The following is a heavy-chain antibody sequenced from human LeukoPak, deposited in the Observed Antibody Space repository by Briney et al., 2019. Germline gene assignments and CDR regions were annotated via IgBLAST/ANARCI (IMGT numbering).Heavy chain of an antibody. CDR1: GFTFSSYW. J-gene: IGHJ6*03. V-gene: IGHV3-7*01. Sequence: GGSLRLSCAASGFTFSSYWMSWVRQAPGKGLEWVANIKQDGSEKYYVDSVKGRFTISRDNAKNSLYLQMNSLRAEDTAVYYCARVPEHYYYYMDVWGKGTTVTVSS. CDR3: ARVPEHYYYYMDV. CDR2: IKQDGSEK.